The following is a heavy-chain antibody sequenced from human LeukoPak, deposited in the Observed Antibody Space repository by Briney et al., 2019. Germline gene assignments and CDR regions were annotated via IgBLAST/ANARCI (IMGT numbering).Heavy chain of an antibody. V-gene: IGHV3-7*01. Sequence: PGGSLRLSCAASGFTFSSYWMSWVRQAPGKGLEWVANIKQDGSEKYYVDSVKGRFTISRDNAKNSLYPQMNSLRAEDTAVYYCAREGGLVGATTYDYWGQGTLVTVSS. CDR3: AREGGLVGATTYDY. D-gene: IGHD1-26*01. CDR1: GFTFSSYW. J-gene: IGHJ4*02. CDR2: IKQDGSEK.